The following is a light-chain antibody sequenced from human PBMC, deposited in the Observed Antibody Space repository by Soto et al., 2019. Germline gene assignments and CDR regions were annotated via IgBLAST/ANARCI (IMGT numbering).Light chain of an antibody. J-gene: IGKJ4*01. Sequence: DVVLTQFTDSLTVALGEEAPINCKSSQRVLYSSNNKNYLAWYQQKPGQPPKLLIYRASTRESGVPDRFSGSGSGTDFTLTISSLQAEDVAVYYCQQYYSTPLTFGGGTKVDIK. CDR3: QQYYSTPLT. CDR1: QRVLYSSNNKNY. V-gene: IGKV4-1*01. CDR2: RAS.